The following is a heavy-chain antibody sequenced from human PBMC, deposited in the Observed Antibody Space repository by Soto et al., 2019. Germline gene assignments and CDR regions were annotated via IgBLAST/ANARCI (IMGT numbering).Heavy chain of an antibody. Sequence: EVQLVESGGGVVQPGGSLRLSCAASGFAVSSKYMNWVRQPPGREPEWVALFNNVGSIYYSESVKGRFTISRVRSKHTLDLQLQSLRSEDTAVYYCVREVVYCGGGGCFGVPVDVCGKGTTFTVSS. J-gene: IGHJ6*03. CDR1: GFAVSSKY. CDR3: VREVVYCGGGGCFGVPVDV. CDR2: FNNVGSI. D-gene: IGHD2-15*01. V-gene: IGHV3-66*01.